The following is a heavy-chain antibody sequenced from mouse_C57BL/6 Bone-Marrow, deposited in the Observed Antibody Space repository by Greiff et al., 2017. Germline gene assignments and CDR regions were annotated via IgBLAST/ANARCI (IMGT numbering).Heavy chain of an antibody. J-gene: IGHJ3*01. CDR3: AREGSYDGLLAY. CDR1: GYTFTSYW. D-gene: IGHD2-3*01. CDR2: IDPSDSYT. Sequence: QVQLQQPGAELVMPGASVKLSCKASGYTFTSYWMHWVKQRPGQGLEWIGEIDPSDSYTNYNQKFKGKSTLTVDKSSSTVYMQLSSLTSEDSAVYYCAREGSYDGLLAYWGQGTLVTVSA. V-gene: IGHV1-69*01.